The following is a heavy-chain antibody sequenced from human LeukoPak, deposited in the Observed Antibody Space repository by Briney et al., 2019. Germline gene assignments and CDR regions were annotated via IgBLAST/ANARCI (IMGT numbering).Heavy chain of an antibody. Sequence: SETLSLTCTVSGVSISSSNSYWGWIRQPPGKGLEWIGSIYYSGNTYYNPSLKSRVTISVDTSKNQFSLKLSSVTAADTAVYYCARRESSGYYSYYFDYWGQGTLVTVSS. J-gene: IGHJ4*02. CDR1: GVSISSSNSY. D-gene: IGHD3-22*01. V-gene: IGHV4-39*01. CDR2: IYYSGNT. CDR3: ARRESSGYYSYYFDY.